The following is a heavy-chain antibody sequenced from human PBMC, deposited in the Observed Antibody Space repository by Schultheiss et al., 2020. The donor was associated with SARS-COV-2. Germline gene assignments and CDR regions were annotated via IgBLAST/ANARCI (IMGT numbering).Heavy chain of an antibody. CDR3: ARDRYASSGWYFDY. D-gene: IGHD6-19*01. J-gene: IGHJ4*02. CDR1: GGSFSGYY. CDR2: ISSSSSYR. V-gene: IGHV3-11*06. Sequence: LSLTCAVYGGSFSGYYWSWIRQPPGKGLEWVSYISSSSSYRNYADSVKGRFTISRDNAKNSLYLQMNSLRAEDTAVYYCARDRYASSGWYFDYWGQGTLVTVSS.